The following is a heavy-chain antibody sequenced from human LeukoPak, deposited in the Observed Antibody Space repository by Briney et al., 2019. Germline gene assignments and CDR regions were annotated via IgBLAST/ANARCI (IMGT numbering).Heavy chain of an antibody. CDR3: ARDVTGNDAFDI. Sequence: PSETLSLTCTVSGGSISSYYWRWIRQPPGKGLEWIGYIYYSGSTNYNPSLKSRVTISVDTSKNQFSLKLSSVTAADTAVYYCARDVTGNDAFDIWGRGTMVTVSS. V-gene: IGHV4-59*01. CDR1: GGSISSYY. CDR2: IYYSGST. D-gene: IGHD1-20*01. J-gene: IGHJ3*02.